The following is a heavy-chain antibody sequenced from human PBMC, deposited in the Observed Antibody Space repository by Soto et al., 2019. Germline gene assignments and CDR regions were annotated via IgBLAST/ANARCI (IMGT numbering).Heavy chain of an antibody. J-gene: IGHJ6*02. CDR3: ARDRPAEYYDFWSGYPPYGMDV. CDR2: ISAYNGNT. CDR1: GYTFTSYG. D-gene: IGHD3-3*01. V-gene: IGHV1-18*01. Sequence: ASVKVSCKASGYTFTSYGIGWVRQAPGQGLEWMGWISAYNGNTNYAQKLQGRVTMTTDTSTSTAYMELRSLRSDDTAVYYCARDRPAEYYDFWSGYPPYGMDVWGQGTTVTVSS.